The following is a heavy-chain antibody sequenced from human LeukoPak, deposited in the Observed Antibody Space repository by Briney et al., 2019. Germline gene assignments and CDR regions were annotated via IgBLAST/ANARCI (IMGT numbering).Heavy chain of an antibody. CDR1: GFTLSSYG. CDR2: IWYDGSNK. CDR3: ARGGWATNGCDC. J-gene: IGHJ4*02. D-gene: IGHD2-15*01. V-gene: IGHV3-33*01. Sequence: GRSLRLSCAASGFTLSSYGMHWVRQAPGKGLEWVAVIWYDGSNKYYADSVKGRFTISRDNAKNTLYLQINSLRAEDTAVYYCARGGWATNGCDCWGQGTLVTVSS.